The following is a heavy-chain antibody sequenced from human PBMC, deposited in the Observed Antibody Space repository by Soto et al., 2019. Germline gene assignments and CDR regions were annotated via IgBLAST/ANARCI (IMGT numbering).Heavy chain of an antibody. CDR3: ARDEDYGDYVRPSHYMDV. D-gene: IGHD4-17*01. CDR2: IKQDGSEK. CDR1: GFTFSSYW. J-gene: IGHJ6*03. Sequence: GGSLRLSCAASGFTFSSYWMSWVRQAPGKGLEWVANIKQDGSEKYYVDSVKGRFTISRDNAKNSLYLQMNSLRAEDTAVYYCARDEDYGDYVRPSHYMDVWGKGTTVTVSS. V-gene: IGHV3-7*01.